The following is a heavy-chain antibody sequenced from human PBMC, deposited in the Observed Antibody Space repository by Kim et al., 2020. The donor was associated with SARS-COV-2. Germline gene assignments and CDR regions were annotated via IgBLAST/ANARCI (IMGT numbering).Heavy chain of an antibody. CDR3: ARDSAILPGTYFDS. V-gene: IGHV1-3*01. D-gene: IGHD6-13*01. Sequence: YSEKFQGRLTITRDTAASTAYMELGSLISEDTSVYYCARDSAILPGTYFDSWGQGTLVTVSS. J-gene: IGHJ4*02.